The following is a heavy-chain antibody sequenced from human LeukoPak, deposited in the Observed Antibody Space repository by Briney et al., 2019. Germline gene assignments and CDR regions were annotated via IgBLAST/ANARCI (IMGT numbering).Heavy chain of an antibody. Sequence: SETLSLTCAVYGGSFSGYYWSWIRQPPGKGLEWIGEVNHRGSTSYSPSLKSRITMSVDTSKNQFSLKLNSVTAADTATYYCARARGTEAIDSWGQGTLVTVSS. CDR2: VNHRGST. CDR1: GGSFSGYY. D-gene: IGHD6-25*01. J-gene: IGHJ4*02. V-gene: IGHV4-34*01. CDR3: ARARGTEAIDS.